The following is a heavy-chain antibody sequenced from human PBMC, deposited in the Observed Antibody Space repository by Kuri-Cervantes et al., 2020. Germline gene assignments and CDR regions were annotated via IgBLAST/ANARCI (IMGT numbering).Heavy chain of an antibody. J-gene: IGHJ4*02. CDR3: AKGLGSGSNYFDY. V-gene: IGHV3-21*01. CDR1: GFTFSSYS. Sequence: GESLKISCAASGFTFSSYSMNWVRQAPGKGLEWVSSISSSSSYIYYAGSVKGRFTISRDNAKNSLYLQMNSLRAEDTAVYYCAKGLGSGSNYFDYWGQGTLVTVSS. CDR2: ISSSSSYI. D-gene: IGHD5-12*01.